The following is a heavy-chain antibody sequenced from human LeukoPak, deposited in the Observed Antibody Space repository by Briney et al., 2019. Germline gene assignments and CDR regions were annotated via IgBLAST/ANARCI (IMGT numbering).Heavy chain of an antibody. V-gene: IGHV3-30*18. J-gene: IGHJ4*02. CDR2: ISSDGSNK. D-gene: IGHD3-22*01. CDR1: GFTFSSYG. CDR3: AKDFVSSGYYPYYFDY. Sequence: GGSLRLSCEASGFTFSSYGMHWVRQAPGKGLEWVAVISSDGSNKYYSDSVKGRFTISRDNSKNTLYLQMNSLRAEDTAVYYCAKDFVSSGYYPYYFDYWGQGTLVTVSS.